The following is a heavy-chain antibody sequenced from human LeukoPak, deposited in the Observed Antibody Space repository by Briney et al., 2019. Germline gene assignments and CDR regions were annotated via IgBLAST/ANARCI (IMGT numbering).Heavy chain of an antibody. CDR2: INPNSGGT. J-gene: IGHJ4*02. V-gene: IGHV1-2*02. CDR1: GYTFSSYT. Sequence: ASVKASCKASGYTFSSYTMNWVRQAPGQGLEWMGWINPNSGGTNYAQKFQGRVTMTRDTSISTAYMELSRLRSDDTAVYYCAAIFGVVIPTLDYWGQGALVTVSS. CDR3: AAIFGVVIPTLDY. D-gene: IGHD3-3*01.